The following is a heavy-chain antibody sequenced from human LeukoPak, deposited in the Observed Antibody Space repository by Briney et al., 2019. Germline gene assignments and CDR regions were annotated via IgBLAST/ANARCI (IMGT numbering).Heavy chain of an antibody. Sequence: GASVKVSCKASGYPFTDYYIHWVRQAPGQGLEWMGWINPNSGGTKYAQNFQGRVSMTRDTSITTAYMELSSLRSDDTAVYYCARRYCGITSCYYFDSWGQGTLVTVSS. J-gene: IGHJ4*02. D-gene: IGHD2-2*01. V-gene: IGHV1-2*02. CDR1: GYPFTDYY. CDR2: INPNSGGT. CDR3: ARRYCGITSCYYFDS.